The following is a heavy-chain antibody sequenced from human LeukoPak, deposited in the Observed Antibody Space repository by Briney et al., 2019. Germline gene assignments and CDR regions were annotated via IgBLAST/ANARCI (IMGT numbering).Heavy chain of an antibody. V-gene: IGHV3-33*01. J-gene: IGHJ4*02. CDR2: IWYDGTNK. D-gene: IGHD3-22*01. CDR1: GFTFSSYG. Sequence: GGSLRLSCAASGFTFSSYGMHWVRQAPGKGLEWVAVIWYDGTNKYYADSVKGRFTISRDNSKNTLFLQMNSPRAEDTAVYYCARAAYDSSGYLTLWGQGTLVTVSS. CDR3: ARAAYDSSGYLTL.